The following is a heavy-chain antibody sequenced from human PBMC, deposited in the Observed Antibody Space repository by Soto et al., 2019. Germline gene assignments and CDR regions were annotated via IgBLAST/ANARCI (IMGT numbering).Heavy chain of an antibody. J-gene: IGHJ4*02. CDR2: ISDDGSTA. D-gene: IGHD1-1*01. CDR3: ARGPRVSSTGTGAH. CDR1: GFTFSAYW. V-gene: IGHV3-74*01. Sequence: QTGGSLRLSCAVSGFTFSAYWMHWVRQVPGKGLTWVSRISDDGSTATYADSVKGRFVTSRDNAKNSLYLEMNTLRADDSGLYYCARGPRVSSTGTGAHWGRGTLVTVSS.